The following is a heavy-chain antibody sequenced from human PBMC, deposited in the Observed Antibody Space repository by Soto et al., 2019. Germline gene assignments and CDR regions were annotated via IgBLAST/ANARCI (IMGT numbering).Heavy chain of an antibody. CDR3: ARCLHCSNGGRFDP. V-gene: IGHV4-59*11. CDR1: GGSINNHY. Sequence: SETLSLTCTVSGGSINNHYWSWIRQPPGKGLEWIGYIYYTGSTNYNPSLKSRVTMSVDTSKNHLSLTLTSVTAADTAVYYCARCLHCSNGGRFDPWGQGALVTVSS. CDR2: IYYTGST. D-gene: IGHD2-8*01. J-gene: IGHJ5*02.